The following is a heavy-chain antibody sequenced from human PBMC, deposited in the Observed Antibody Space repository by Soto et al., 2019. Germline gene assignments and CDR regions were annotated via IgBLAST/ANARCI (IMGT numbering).Heavy chain of an antibody. J-gene: IGHJ3*02. CDR2: IYYSGST. CDR1: GGSLSSYY. D-gene: IGHD2-8*01. Sequence: SETLSLTCTVSGGSLSSYYWSWIRQPPGKGLEWIGYIYYSGSTNYNPSLKSRVTISVDTSKNQFSLKLSSVTAADTAVYYCALGYCTNGVCPDAFDIWGQGTMVTVSS. CDR3: ALGYCTNGVCPDAFDI. V-gene: IGHV4-59*01.